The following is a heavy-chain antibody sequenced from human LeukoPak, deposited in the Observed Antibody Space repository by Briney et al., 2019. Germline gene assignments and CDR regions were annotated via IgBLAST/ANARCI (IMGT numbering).Heavy chain of an antibody. J-gene: IGHJ4*02. V-gene: IGHV3-23*01. CDR1: GFTFSSYA. CDR3: AKGPSSTSSPFY. CDR2: ISGSGGST. Sequence: GGSLRLSCAASGFTFSSYAISWVRQAPGKGLEWVSTISGSGGSTYYADSVKGRFTISRDNSKNTLSLQMNSLRAEDTAVYYCAKGPSSTSSPFYWGQGTLVTVSS. D-gene: IGHD2-2*01.